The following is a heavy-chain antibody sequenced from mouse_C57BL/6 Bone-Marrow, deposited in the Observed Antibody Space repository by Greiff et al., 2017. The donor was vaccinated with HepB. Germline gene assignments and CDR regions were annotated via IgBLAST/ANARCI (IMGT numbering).Heavy chain of an antibody. D-gene: IGHD1-1*01. V-gene: IGHV1-82*01. CDR2: IYPGDGDT. J-gene: IGHJ2*01. CDR1: GYAFSSSW. CDR3: ANYYGSNRFDY. Sequence: QVQLQQSGPELVKPGASVKISCKASGYAFSSSWMNWVKQRPGKGLEWIGRIYPGDGDTNYNGKFKGKATLTADKSSSTAYMQLSSLTSEDSAVYFCANYYGSNRFDYWGQGTTLTVSS.